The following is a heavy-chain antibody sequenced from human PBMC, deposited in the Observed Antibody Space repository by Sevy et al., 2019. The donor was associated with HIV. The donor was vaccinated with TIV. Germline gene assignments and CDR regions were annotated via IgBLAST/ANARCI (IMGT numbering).Heavy chain of an antibody. J-gene: IGHJ4*02. Sequence: ASVKVSCKASGYTFTGYYMHWVRQAPGQGLEWMGRINPNSGGTNYAQKFQGRVTMTRDTSISTDYMELSRRRSDDTAVYYCARTAYCSGGSCYYDGDYWGQGTLVTVSS. CDR1: GYTFTGYY. D-gene: IGHD2-15*01. CDR2: INPNSGGT. CDR3: ARTAYCSGGSCYYDGDY. V-gene: IGHV1-2*06.